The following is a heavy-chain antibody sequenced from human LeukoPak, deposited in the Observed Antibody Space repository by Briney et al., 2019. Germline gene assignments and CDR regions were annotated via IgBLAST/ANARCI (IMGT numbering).Heavy chain of an antibody. CDR3: AGSGSLGGSYFPPPDY. CDR2: TYYRSKWYN. Sequence: SQTLSLTCVISGDSVSSNSAAWNWIRQSPSRGLQWLGRTYYRSKWYNDYAVSVRSRITINPDTSKNQFSLQLNSVTPEDTAVYFCAGSGSLGGSYFPPPDYWGQGTLVTVSS. CDR1: GDSVSSNSAA. J-gene: IGHJ4*02. V-gene: IGHV6-1*01. D-gene: IGHD1-26*01.